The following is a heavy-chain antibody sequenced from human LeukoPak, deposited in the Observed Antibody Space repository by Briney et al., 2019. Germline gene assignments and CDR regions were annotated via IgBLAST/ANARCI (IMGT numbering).Heavy chain of an antibody. CDR3: AKGTDYGDYPDY. D-gene: IGHD4-17*01. J-gene: IGHJ4*02. CDR1: GFTFSNAW. CDR2: ISGSGGST. V-gene: IGHV3-23*01. Sequence: GGSLRLSCAASGFTFSNAWMSWVRQAPGNGLEWVSAISGSGGSTYYADSVKGRFTISRDNSKNTLYLQMNSLRAEDTAVYYCAKGTDYGDYPDYWGQGTLVTVSS.